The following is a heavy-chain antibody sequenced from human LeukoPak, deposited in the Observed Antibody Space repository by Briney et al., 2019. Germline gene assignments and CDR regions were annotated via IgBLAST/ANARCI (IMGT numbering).Heavy chain of an antibody. J-gene: IGHJ4*02. V-gene: IGHV3-11*01. CDR3: ARGVSGYSYGSRFDY. D-gene: IGHD5-18*01. Sequence: PGWSLRLSCAASGFTFSDYYMSWIRQAPGKGLEWVSYISSSGNNIYYADSVKGRFTISRDNAKNSLYVQMNSLRAEDTAVYYCARGVSGYSYGSRFDYWGQGTLVTVSS. CDR1: GFTFSDYY. CDR2: ISSSGNNI.